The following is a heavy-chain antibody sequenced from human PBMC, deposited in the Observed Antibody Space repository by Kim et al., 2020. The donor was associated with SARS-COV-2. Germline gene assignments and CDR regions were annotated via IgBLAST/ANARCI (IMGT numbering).Heavy chain of an antibody. Sequence: SAQGLFTISRDTSKNTLYLQMNSLRAEDTAVYYCPRSVVAATPFYGMDVWGQGTTVTVSS. V-gene: IGHV3-23*01. D-gene: IGHD2-15*01. CDR3: PRSVVAATPFYGMDV. J-gene: IGHJ6*02.